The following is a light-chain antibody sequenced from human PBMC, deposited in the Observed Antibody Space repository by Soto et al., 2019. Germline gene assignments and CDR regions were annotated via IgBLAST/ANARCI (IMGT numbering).Light chain of an antibody. J-gene: IGLJ1*01. V-gene: IGLV2-14*01. Sequence: QSVLTQPASVSGSPGQSITVSCTGTSSDVGGYNYVSWYQQHPGKAPKLMIYDVSNRPSGVSNRFSGSKSGNTASLTISGLQAEDEADYYCWSYTSSRKVCGTGTKVT. CDR2: DVS. CDR1: SSDVGGYNY. CDR3: WSYTSSRKV.